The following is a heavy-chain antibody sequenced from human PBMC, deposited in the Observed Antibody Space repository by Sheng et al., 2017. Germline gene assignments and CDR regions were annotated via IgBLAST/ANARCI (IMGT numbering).Heavy chain of an antibody. CDR1: GDSISSGAYS. D-gene: IGHD3-22*01. CDR2: IYYSGST. J-gene: IGHJ4*02. V-gene: IGHV4-30-4*07. CDR3: ARGAYYYDSRGYYYVAYFDY. Sequence: QVQLQESGPGLVKPSQTLSLTCAVSGDSISSGAYSWSWIRQPPGKGLAWIGSIYYSGSTYYNPSLKSRIAISLDTSKNQFSLKLSSVTAADTAVYYCARGAYYYDSRGYYYVAYFDYWGQGTLVTV.